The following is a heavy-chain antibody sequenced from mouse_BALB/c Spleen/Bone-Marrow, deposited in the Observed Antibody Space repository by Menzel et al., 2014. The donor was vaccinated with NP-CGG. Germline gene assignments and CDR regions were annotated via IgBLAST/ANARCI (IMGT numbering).Heavy chain of an antibody. CDR1: GYSFTDYN. CDR2: IAPYNGDT. J-gene: IGHJ3*01. D-gene: IGHD1-1*01. V-gene: IGHV1S135*01. Sequence: EVQLQQSGPELVKPGASVKVSCKASGYSFTDYNMYWVKQSHGKSLEWIGYIAPYNGDTSYNQKFKDKATLTVDKSSSTSFMHLSSLTSEDSSVYYCARRLRGTWFAYWGQGTLVTVSA. CDR3: ARRLRGTWFAY.